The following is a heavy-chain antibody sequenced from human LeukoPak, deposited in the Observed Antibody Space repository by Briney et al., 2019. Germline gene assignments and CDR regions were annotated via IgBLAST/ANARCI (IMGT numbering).Heavy chain of an antibody. J-gene: IGHJ4*02. CDR3: ARLYGDYGLLDC. Sequence: ASVKVSCKASGYTFTSYSISWVRQAPGQGLEWMGWISAYNGNTNYAQKLQGRVTMTTDTSTSTAYMEVRSLRSDDTAVYYCARLYGDYGLLDCWGQGTLVTVSS. CDR2: ISAYNGNT. CDR1: GYTFTSYS. V-gene: IGHV1-18*01. D-gene: IGHD4-17*01.